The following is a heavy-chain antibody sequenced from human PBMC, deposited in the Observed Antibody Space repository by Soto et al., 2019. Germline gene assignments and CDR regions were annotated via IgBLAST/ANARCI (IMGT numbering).Heavy chain of an antibody. D-gene: IGHD2-2*01. J-gene: IGHJ4*02. CDR1: GYTFTSYG. Sequence: QVQLVQSGAEVKKPGASVKVSCKASGYTFTSYGISWVRQAPGQGLEWMGWISAYNGNTNYAQKLQGRVTMTTDTSTSTAYMELRSLRSDDTAVYYCARESLKGYCSSTSCYWVYWGQGTLVTVSS. CDR2: ISAYNGNT. V-gene: IGHV1-18*01. CDR3: ARESLKGYCSSTSCYWVY.